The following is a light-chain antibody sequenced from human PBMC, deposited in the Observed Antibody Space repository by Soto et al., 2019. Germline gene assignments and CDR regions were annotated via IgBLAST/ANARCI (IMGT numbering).Light chain of an antibody. V-gene: IGKV3-15*01. J-gene: IGKJ2*01. CDR2: GAS. CDR3: QQGHNWPLT. CDR1: QSINSE. Sequence: EIVMTQSPATLSLSPGEIAALSCRASQSINSELAWYQQKPGQPPRLPIYGASTRATGVPARFTGSESGSEFTLTISGLQSEDFAVYYCQQGHNWPLTFGQGTRLEI.